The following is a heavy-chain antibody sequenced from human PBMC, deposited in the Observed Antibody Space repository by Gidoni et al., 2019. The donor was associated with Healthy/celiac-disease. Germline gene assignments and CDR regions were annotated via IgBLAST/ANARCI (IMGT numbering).Heavy chain of an antibody. CDR3: AKDSGWFRELLWYGGFDY. V-gene: IGHV3-23*01. D-gene: IGHD3-10*01. Sequence: EVPLLESGGGLVQPGGSLRLSCAASGFSFSSHSMSWVRQAPGKGLEWVSAISGSGGSTYYADSVKGRFTISRDNSKNTLYLQMNSLRAEDTAVYYCAKDSGWFRELLWYGGFDYWGQGTLVTVSS. J-gene: IGHJ4*02. CDR2: ISGSGGST. CDR1: GFSFSSHS.